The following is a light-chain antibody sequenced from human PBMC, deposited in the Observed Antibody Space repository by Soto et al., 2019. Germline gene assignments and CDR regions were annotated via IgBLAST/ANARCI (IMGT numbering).Light chain of an antibody. Sequence: DIRMTQSPSALSASLGDRVTITCRASHSIGTWLAWYQQRPGKAPKLLIYDASSLGSGVPSRFSGGGSGTEFTLTISSLQPDDFGTYYCHQYKSYTPYAIGQGTKVEIK. CDR2: DAS. CDR3: HQYKSYTPYA. CDR1: HSIGTW. J-gene: IGKJ2*01. V-gene: IGKV1-5*01.